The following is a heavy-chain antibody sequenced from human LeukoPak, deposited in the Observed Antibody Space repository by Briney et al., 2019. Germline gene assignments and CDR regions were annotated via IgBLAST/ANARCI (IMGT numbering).Heavy chain of an antibody. Sequence: PGGSLRLSCAASGFTFDDYTMHWVRQAPGKGLEWVSSVSWNSGTIGYADSVKGRFSISRDNAKNSLYLQMNSLRAEDTALYYCAKAGWYYGMDVWGQGTTVTVSS. CDR2: VSWNSGTI. J-gene: IGHJ6*02. CDR1: GFTFDDYT. V-gene: IGHV3-9*01. CDR3: AKAGWYYGMDV.